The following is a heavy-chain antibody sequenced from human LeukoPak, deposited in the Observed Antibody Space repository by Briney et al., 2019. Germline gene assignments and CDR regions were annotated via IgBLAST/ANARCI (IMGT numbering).Heavy chain of an antibody. Sequence: ASVKVSCKASGGPFCSYAISWVRQAPGQGLDWMGGIIPIFGTANYAQKFQGRLTITADESTSTAYMELSSLRSEDTAVYYCARDMGWELRGFDYWGQGTLVTVSS. J-gene: IGHJ4*02. V-gene: IGHV1-69*13. CDR3: ARDMGWELRGFDY. CDR2: IIPIFGTA. D-gene: IGHD1-26*01. CDR1: GGPFCSYA.